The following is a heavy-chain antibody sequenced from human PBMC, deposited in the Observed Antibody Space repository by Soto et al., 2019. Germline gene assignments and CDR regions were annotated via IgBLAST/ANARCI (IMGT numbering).Heavy chain of an antibody. CDR1: GYTFTSYG. CDR2: ISAYNGNT. D-gene: IGHD3-10*01. CDR3: ARGGWGSGSYYTVGWYFDL. V-gene: IGHV1-18*01. J-gene: IGHJ2*01. Sequence: QVQLVQSGAEVKKPGASVKVSCKASGYTFTSYGISWVRQAPGQGLEWMGWISAYNGNTNYAQKLQGRVTMTTDTSTGTAYMELRSLRSDDTAVYYCARGGWGSGSYYTVGWYFDLWGRGTLVTVSS.